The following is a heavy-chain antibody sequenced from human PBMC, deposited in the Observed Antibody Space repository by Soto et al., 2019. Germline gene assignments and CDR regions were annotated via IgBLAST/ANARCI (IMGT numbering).Heavy chain of an antibody. CDR2: IIPIFGTA. V-gene: IGHV1-69*13. D-gene: IGHD6-19*01. CDR3: ARVLPEVSSGWSEMGFDY. J-gene: IGHJ4*02. Sequence: SVKVSCKASGGTFSIYSISWVRQAPGQGLEWMGGIIPIFGTANYAQKFQGRVTITADESTSTAYMELSSLRSEDTAVYYCARVLPEVSSGWSEMGFDYGGEGTLVTLPS. CDR1: GGTFSIYS.